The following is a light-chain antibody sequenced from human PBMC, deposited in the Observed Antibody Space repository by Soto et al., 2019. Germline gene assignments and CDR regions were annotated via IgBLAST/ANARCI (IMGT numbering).Light chain of an antibody. Sequence: EIVFTQAPGTLSFSPGERATLSCRASETVAGSYLAWYQQKPGQAPRLLIHGAFTRATGIADRFSGSGSGTDFTLTISRLEPEDFAVYYCQLYGTSPKTLGQGTKVDIK. CDR2: GAF. J-gene: IGKJ1*01. CDR1: ETVAGSY. CDR3: QLYGTSPKT. V-gene: IGKV3-20*01.